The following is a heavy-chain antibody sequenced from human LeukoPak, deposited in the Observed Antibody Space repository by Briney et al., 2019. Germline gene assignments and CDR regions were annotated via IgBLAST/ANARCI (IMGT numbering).Heavy chain of an antibody. V-gene: IGHV3-20*04. Sequence: GGSLRLSCAASGFRFDDYGMSWVRHVPGKGLQWVAGTNWDGASTGYADSVKGRFTISRDNGKNFVYLQMSSLRVEDTALYFCGRVYCSTTSCYDYYDYYMDVWGKGTTVTVSS. CDR3: GRVYCSTTSCYDYYDYYMDV. J-gene: IGHJ6*03. D-gene: IGHD2-2*01. CDR2: TNWDGAST. CDR1: GFRFDDYG.